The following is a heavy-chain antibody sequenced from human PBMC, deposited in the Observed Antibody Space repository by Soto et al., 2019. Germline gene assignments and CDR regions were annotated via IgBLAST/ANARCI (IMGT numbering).Heavy chain of an antibody. V-gene: IGHV3-74*01. CDR3: ATAEVDY. CDR1: GFTFGNNW. CDR2: MNSDGSIT. Sequence: EVQLVESGGGLVQPGGSLRLSCAASGFTFGNNWMHWVRQAPGKGLEWVSRMNSDGSITDYADSVKGRFTVSRDNAKNTLFLQMNSLRAEETAVYYCATAEVDYWGPGTLVTVSS. J-gene: IGHJ4*02.